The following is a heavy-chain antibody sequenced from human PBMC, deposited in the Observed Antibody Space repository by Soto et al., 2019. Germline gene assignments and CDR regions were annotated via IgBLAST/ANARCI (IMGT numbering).Heavy chain of an antibody. CDR3: AGDGKEYSSSWGYYYGMDV. D-gene: IGHD6-13*01. Sequence: SETLSLTCAVSGYSISSGYYWGWIRQPPGKGLEWIGSIYHSGSTYYNPSLKSRVTISVDTSKNQFSLKLSSVTAADTAVYYCAGDGKEYSSSWGYYYGMDVWGQGTTVTVSS. CDR2: IYHSGST. J-gene: IGHJ6*02. V-gene: IGHV4-38-2*02. CDR1: GYSISSGYY.